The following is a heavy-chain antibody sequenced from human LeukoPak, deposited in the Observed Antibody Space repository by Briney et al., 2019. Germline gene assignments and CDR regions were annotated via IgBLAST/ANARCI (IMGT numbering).Heavy chain of an antibody. D-gene: IGHD6-13*01. V-gene: IGHV4-39*01. CDR3: AKCIPTAGFHY. CDR1: GGSISSSSYY. J-gene: IGHJ4*02. CDR2: MYNSGST. Sequence: PSETLSLTCTVSGGSISSSSYYWGWIRQPPGRGVEWIGTMYNSGSTYYNPSLKSRVTISVDTSQNQFSLKLSSVTAADTAVYYGAKCIPTAGFHYWGQGTLVTVSS.